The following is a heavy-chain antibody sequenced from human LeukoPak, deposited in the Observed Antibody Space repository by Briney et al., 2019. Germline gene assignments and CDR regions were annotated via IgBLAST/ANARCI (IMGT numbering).Heavy chain of an antibody. J-gene: IGHJ4*02. Sequence: ASVKVSCKASGYTFTGYYMHWVRQAPGQGLEWMGWINPNSGGTNYAQKFQGRVTMTRDTSISTAYMELSRLRSDDTAVYHCARDTSITGTTGGYWGQGTLVTVSS. CDR2: INPNSGGT. CDR1: GYTFTGYY. CDR3: ARDTSITGTTGGY. D-gene: IGHD1-20*01. V-gene: IGHV1-2*02.